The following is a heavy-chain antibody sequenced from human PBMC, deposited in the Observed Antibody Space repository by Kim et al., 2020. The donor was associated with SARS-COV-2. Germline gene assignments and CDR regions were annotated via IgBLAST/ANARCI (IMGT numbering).Heavy chain of an antibody. CDR3: ARSTLSGWFLYFDY. Sequence: NSVKGRFTISRDESKNTLYLQMGSLRAEDMAVYYCARSTLSGWFLYFDYWGQGTLVTVSS. J-gene: IGHJ4*02. D-gene: IGHD6-19*01. V-gene: IGHV3-64*01.